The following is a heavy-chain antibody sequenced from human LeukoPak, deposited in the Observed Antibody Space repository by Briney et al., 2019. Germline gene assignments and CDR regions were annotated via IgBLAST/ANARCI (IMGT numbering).Heavy chain of an antibody. CDR3: ARDRGPYYGDYADYYYMDV. CDR2: ISAYNGNT. J-gene: IGHJ6*03. Sequence: GSVKVSCKASGYTFTSYGISWVRQAPGQGLEWMGWISAYNGNTNYAQKLQGRVTMTTDTSTSTAYMELRSLRADDTAVYYCARDRGPYYGDYADYYYMDVWGKGTTVTVSS. CDR1: GYTFTSYG. V-gene: IGHV1-18*01. D-gene: IGHD4-17*01.